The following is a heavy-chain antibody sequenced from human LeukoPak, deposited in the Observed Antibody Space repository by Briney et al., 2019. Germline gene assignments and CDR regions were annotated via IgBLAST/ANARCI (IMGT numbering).Heavy chain of an antibody. CDR3: AREELQDAFDI. J-gene: IGHJ3*02. Sequence: SQTLSLTCTVSGGSISSGDYYWSWIRRPPGKGLEWIGYIYYSGSTYYNPSLKSRVTISVDTSKNQFSLKLSSVTAADTAVYYCAREELQDAFDIWGQGTMVTVSS. V-gene: IGHV4-30-4*08. CDR2: IYYSGST. CDR1: GGSISSGDYY. D-gene: IGHD1-26*01.